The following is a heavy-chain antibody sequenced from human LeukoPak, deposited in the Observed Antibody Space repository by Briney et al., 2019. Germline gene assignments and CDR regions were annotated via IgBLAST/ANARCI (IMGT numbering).Heavy chain of an antibody. J-gene: IGHJ5*02. V-gene: IGHV4-59*01. CDR1: GGSISSYY. CDR3: AGGGQWLVYDP. D-gene: IGHD6-19*01. CDR2: VYHSGST. Sequence: SETLSLTCTVSGGSISSYYWTWIRQPPGKGLEWIGHVYHSGSTNYNPSLKSRVTMSVDTSKNQLSLNLFSVTPADTAVYYCAGGGQWLVYDPWGQGTLVTVSS.